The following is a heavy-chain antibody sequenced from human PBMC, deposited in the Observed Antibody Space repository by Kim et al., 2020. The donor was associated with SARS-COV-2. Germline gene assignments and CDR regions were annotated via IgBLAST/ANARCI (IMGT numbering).Heavy chain of an antibody. V-gene: IGHV3-23*01. Sequence: GGSLRLSCAASGFTLSTSDMSWVRQAPGKGLEWVSTIRASTAGTFYAESVRGRFTISRDNSKNTLYLQMNTLRAEDTALYYCVKRDSHYYIDYWGQGTLV. D-gene: IGHD4-4*01. CDR1: GFTLSTSD. CDR3: VKRDSHYYIDY. CDR2: IRASTAGT. J-gene: IGHJ4*02.